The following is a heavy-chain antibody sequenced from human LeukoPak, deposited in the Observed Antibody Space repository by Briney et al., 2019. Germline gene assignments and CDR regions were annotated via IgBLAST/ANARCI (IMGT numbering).Heavy chain of an antibody. V-gene: IGHV3-21*01. J-gene: IGHJ4*02. CDR1: GFTFSSYS. D-gene: IGHD1-26*01. CDR2: ISSSSSYI. Sequence: PGGSLRLSCAASGFTFSSYSMNWVRQAPGKGLEWVSSISSSSSYIYYADSVKGRFTISRDNAKNSLYLQMNSLRAEDTAAYYCARCSGGGSYSRRPFDYWGQGTLVTVSS. CDR3: ARCSGGGSYSRRPFDY.